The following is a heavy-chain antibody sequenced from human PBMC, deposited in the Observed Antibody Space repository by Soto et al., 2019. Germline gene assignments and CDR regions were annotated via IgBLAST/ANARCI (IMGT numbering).Heavy chain of an antibody. CDR2: IWYDGSNK. J-gene: IGHJ6*02. CDR3: ARDRQPAAMHYYYYGMDV. CDR1: GFTFSSYG. V-gene: IGHV3-33*01. D-gene: IGHD2-2*01. Sequence: GSLRLSCAASGFTFSSYGMHWVRQAPGKGLEWVAVIWYDGSNKYYADSVKGRFTISRDNSKNTLYLQMNSLRAEDTAVYYCARDRQPAAMHYYYYGMDVWGQGTTVTVSS.